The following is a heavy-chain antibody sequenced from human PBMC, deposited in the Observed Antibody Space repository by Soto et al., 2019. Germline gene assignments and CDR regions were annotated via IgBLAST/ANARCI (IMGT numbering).Heavy chain of an antibody. CDR1: GGTLNNYA. J-gene: IGHJ4*02. CDR3: ATDSNYDVSNSF. V-gene: IGHV1-69*13. D-gene: IGHD3-3*01. CDR2: ILPVSAPP. Sequence: SSVKGSCKASGGTLNNYASNWVRQAPGQGLEWMGGILPVSAPPDYAQKFQGRVSITADHSTSTVYMELSRLKSDDTAVYFCATDSNYDVSNSFWGQGTLVTVSS.